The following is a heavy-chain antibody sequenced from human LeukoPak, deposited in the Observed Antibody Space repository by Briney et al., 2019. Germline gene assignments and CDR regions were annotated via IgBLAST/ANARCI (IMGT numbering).Heavy chain of an antibody. J-gene: IGHJ4*02. Sequence: SETLSLTCTVSGYSISSGYYWGWIRQPPGKGLEWIGSIYHSGSTYYNPSLKSRVAISVDTSKNQFSLKLSSVTAADTAVYYCARGDSSSSDYWGQGTLVTVSS. CDR1: GYSISSGYY. CDR2: IYHSGST. V-gene: IGHV4-38-2*02. D-gene: IGHD6-6*01. CDR3: ARGDSSSSDY.